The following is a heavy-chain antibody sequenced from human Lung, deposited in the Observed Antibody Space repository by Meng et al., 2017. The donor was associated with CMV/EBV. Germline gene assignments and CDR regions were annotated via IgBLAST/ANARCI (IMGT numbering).Heavy chain of an antibody. Sequence: GESLKISCAASGFTFSSYWMHWVRQAPGKGLVWVSRINSDGSSTSYADSVKGRFTISRDNAKNTLYLQMNSLRAEDTAVYYCARDNPCYDFWSGYYGYYFDYWGQGXLVTVSS. CDR3: ARDNPCYDFWSGYYGYYFDY. CDR1: GFTFSSYW. D-gene: IGHD3-3*01. V-gene: IGHV3-74*01. J-gene: IGHJ4*02. CDR2: INSDGSST.